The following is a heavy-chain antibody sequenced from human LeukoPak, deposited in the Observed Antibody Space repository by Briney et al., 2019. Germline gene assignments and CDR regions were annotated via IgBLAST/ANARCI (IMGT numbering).Heavy chain of an antibody. D-gene: IGHD3-10*01. J-gene: IGHJ6*03. CDR2: IYYSGST. CDR3: ARDLTQSMVRGVNYYYYYYMDV. CDR1: GGSISSYY. V-gene: IGHV4-59*12. Sequence: PSETLSLTCTVSGGSISSYYWSWIRQPPGKGLEWIGYIYYSGSTNYNPSLKSRVTISVDTSKNQFSLKLSSVTAADTAVYYCARDLTQSMVRGVNYYYYYYMDVWGKGTTVTISS.